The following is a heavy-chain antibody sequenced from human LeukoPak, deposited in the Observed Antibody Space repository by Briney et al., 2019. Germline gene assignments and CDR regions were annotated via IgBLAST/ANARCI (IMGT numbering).Heavy chain of an antibody. Sequence: GGSLRLSCAASGFTFSSFWMIWVRQAPGKGLEWVANIKEDGSVKNYVDSVKGRFTISRDNAKNSLFLQMDSLRAEDTAVYYCARERYGNYNWGQGTLVTVSS. D-gene: IGHD4-11*01. CDR3: ARERYGNYN. CDR1: GFTFSSFW. J-gene: IGHJ4*02. CDR2: IKEDGSVK. V-gene: IGHV3-7*03.